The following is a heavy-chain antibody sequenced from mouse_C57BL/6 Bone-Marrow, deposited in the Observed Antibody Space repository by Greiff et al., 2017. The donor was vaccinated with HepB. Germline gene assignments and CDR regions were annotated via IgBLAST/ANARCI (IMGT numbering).Heavy chain of an antibody. CDR1: GYTFTSYW. V-gene: IGHV1-69*01. CDR2: IDPSDSYT. J-gene: IGHJ2*01. D-gene: IGHD2-14*01. CDR3: ARYRGDY. Sequence: QVHVKQPGAELVMPGASVKLSCKASGYTFTSYWMHWVKQRPGQGLEWIGEIDPSDSYTNYNQKFKGKSTLTVDKSSSTAYMQLSSLTSEDSAVYYCARYRGDYWGQGTTLTVSS.